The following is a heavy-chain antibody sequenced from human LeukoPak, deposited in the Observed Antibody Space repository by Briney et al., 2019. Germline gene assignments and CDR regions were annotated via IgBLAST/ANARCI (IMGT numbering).Heavy chain of an antibody. J-gene: IGHJ4*02. D-gene: IGHD4-17*01. CDR1: GGSISSSNW. CDR2: IYLRGNT. CDR3: ARGTITTVTDS. Sequence: PSGPLSLTCAISGGSISSSNWWTWVRQRPGQGLEWVGEIYLRGNTNYNPSLEIRVTISVNESKTQLSLRLESVTAADTAVYYCARGTITTVTDSWGPGTLVTVSS. V-gene: IGHV4-4*02.